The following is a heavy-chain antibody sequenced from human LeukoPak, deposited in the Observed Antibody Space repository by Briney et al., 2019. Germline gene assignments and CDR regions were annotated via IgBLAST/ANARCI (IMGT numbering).Heavy chain of an antibody. CDR3: ARGFGYSFGYIGY. J-gene: IGHJ4*02. D-gene: IGHD5-18*01. Sequence: PSETLSLTCTVSGGPIHTYYWNWIRQPPGKGLEWIAYISYSGNSNYNPSRKSRVSISVDTSKNQFSLKLSSVTAADTAVYYCARGFGYSFGYIGYWGQGTLVTVSS. V-gene: IGHV4-59*01. CDR1: GGPIHTYY. CDR2: ISYSGNS.